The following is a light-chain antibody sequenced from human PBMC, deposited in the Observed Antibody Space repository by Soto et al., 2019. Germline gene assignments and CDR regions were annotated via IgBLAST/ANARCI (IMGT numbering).Light chain of an antibody. CDR2: EVT. Sequence: QSVLTQPASVCGSPGQSITISCTGTSSDIGSYDLVSWYQQHPGTAPKLIIYEVTKRPSGVSTRFSGSKSGNTASLTISGLQAVDEADYHCCSFADFTYVCGTGTKVTVL. CDR3: CSFADFTYV. CDR1: SSDIGSYDL. V-gene: IGLV2-23*02. J-gene: IGLJ1*01.